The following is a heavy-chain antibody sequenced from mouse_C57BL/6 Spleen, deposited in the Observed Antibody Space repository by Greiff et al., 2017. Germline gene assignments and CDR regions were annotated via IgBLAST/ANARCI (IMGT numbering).Heavy chain of an antibody. V-gene: IGHV5-4*03. Sequence: EVMLMESGGGLVKPGGSLKLSCAASGFTFSSYAMSWVRQTPEKRLEWVATISDGGSYTYYPDNVKGRFTISRDNAKNNLYLQMSHLKSEDTAMYYCARLRGYYGSSYVGFAYWGQGTLVTVSA. J-gene: IGHJ3*01. CDR1: GFTFSSYA. CDR3: ARLRGYYGSSYVGFAY. CDR2: ISDGGSYT. D-gene: IGHD1-1*01.